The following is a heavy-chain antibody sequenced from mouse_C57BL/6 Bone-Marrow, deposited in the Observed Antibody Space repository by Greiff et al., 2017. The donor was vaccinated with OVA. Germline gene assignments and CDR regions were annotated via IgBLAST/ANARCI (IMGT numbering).Heavy chain of an antibody. V-gene: IGHV1-26*01. CDR1: GYTFTDYY. CDR3: ARSDPLFDY. J-gene: IGHJ2*01. D-gene: IGHD6-1*01. CDR2: INPNNGGT. Sequence: EVQLVESGPELVKPGASVKISCKASGYTFTDYYMNWVKQSHGKSLEWIGDINPNNGGTSYNQKFKGKATLTVDKSSSTAYMELLSLTSEDSAVYYCARSDPLFDYWGQGTTLTVSS.